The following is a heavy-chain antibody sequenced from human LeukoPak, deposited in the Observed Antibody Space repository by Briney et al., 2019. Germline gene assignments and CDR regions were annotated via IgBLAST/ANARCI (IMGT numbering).Heavy chain of an antibody. CDR1: GFTFSSYS. D-gene: IGHD2-21*02. Sequence: GSLRLSCAASGFTFSSYSMNWVRQAPGKGLEWVSSISSSSSYIYYADSVKGRFTISRDNAKNSLYLQMNSLRAEDTAVYYCARDTDPYCGGDCDRDYWGQGTLVTVSS. J-gene: IGHJ4*02. V-gene: IGHV3-21*01. CDR2: ISSSSSYI. CDR3: ARDTDPYCGGDCDRDY.